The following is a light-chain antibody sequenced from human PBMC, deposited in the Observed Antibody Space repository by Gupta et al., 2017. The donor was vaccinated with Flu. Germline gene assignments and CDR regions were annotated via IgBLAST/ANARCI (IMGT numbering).Light chain of an antibody. CDR2: GAS. CDR3: LQDFHFPWT. V-gene: IGKV1-6*01. Sequence: DRRPFTCRASQDIRNDLSWYQQKPGKAPNLLLCGASSLHTGVPSTFNASGSGTEFTLTISSLHPEDFATYYCLQDFHFPWTFGQGTKVVI. J-gene: IGKJ1*01. CDR1: QDIRND.